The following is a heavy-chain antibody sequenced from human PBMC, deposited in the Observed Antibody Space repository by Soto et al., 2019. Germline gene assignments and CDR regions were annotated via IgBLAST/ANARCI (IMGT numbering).Heavy chain of an antibody. CDR2: ISAYNGNT. D-gene: IGHD2-15*01. J-gene: IGHJ6*02. Sequence: ASVKVSCKASGYTFTSYGISWVRQAPGQGLEWMGWISAYNGNTKYSQKFQGRVTITRDTSASTAYMEVSSLRSEDTAVYYCARFIGGAYGMDVWGQGTTVTVSS. CDR3: ARFIGGAYGMDV. CDR1: GYTFTSYG. V-gene: IGHV1-18*01.